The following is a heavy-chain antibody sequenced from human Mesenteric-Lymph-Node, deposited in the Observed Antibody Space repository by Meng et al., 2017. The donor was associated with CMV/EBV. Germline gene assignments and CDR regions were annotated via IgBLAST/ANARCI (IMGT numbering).Heavy chain of an antibody. J-gene: IGHJ6*02. D-gene: IGHD3-9*01. CDR2: IIPILGIA. CDR1: GYTFTGYY. CDR3: ASSRYDILTGPKEYYYYGMDV. V-gene: IGHV1-69*10. Sequence: SVKVSCKASGYTFTGYYMHWVRQAPGQGLEWMGGIIPILGIANYAQKFQGRVTITADKSTSTAYMELSNLRSEDTAVYYCASSRYDILTGPKEYYYYGMDVWGQGTTVTVSS.